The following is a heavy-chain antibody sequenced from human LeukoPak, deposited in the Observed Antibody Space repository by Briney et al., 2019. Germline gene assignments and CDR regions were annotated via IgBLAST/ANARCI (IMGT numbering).Heavy chain of an antibody. CDR2: IYPGDSDT. J-gene: IGHJ5*02. V-gene: IGHV5-51*01. Sequence: GESLKISCKGSGYTFARYWIGWVRQMPGKGLEWMAIIYPGDSDTRYSPSFQGQVTISVDKSISTAYMQWSSLKASDTAIYYCVRTSGWYLSWFDPWGQGTLVTVSS. CDR1: GYTFARYW. CDR3: VRTSGWYLSWFDP. D-gene: IGHD6-19*01.